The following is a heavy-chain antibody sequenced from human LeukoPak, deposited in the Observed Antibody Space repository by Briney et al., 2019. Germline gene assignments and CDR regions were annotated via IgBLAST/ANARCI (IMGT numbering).Heavy chain of an antibody. Sequence: GGSMRLSCAASGFTFNIYAMHWVRPAPGKGLEWVAFIRYDGSDKYYADSVKGRFTISRDNSKNTLYLQMNSLRADDTAVYYCAKERDSSSWSDYWGQGTLVTVSS. V-gene: IGHV3-30*02. CDR3: AKERDSSSWSDY. CDR1: GFTFNIYA. D-gene: IGHD6-13*01. J-gene: IGHJ4*02. CDR2: IRYDGSDK.